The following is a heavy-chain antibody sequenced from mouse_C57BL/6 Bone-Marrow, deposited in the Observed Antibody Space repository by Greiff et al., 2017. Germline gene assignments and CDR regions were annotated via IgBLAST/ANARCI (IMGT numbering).Heavy chain of an antibody. J-gene: IGHJ3*01. Sequence: QVQLQPGAELVKPGASVKMSCKASGYTFTSYWITWVKQRPGQGLEWIGDIYPGSGSTNYNEKFKSKATLTVDTSSSTAYMQLSSLTSEDSAVYYCAREGNYYGSSYWFAYWGQGTLVTVSA. V-gene: IGHV1-55*01. CDR2: IYPGSGST. CDR1: GYTFTSYW. D-gene: IGHD1-1*01. CDR3: AREGNYYGSSYWFAY.